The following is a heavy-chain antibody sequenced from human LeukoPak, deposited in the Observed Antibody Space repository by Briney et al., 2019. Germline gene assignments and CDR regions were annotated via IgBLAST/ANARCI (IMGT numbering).Heavy chain of an antibody. J-gene: IGHJ4*02. CDR3: GKDRSKPLPVVGATAHYVDY. D-gene: IGHD1-26*01. V-gene: IGHV3-23*01. Sequence: GGSLRLSCAASGFTFSSYAMSWVRQAPGKGLEWFSSISISGGSTFYADSVKGRFTISRDNSKNTLYLKMNRLRDEETAVYYCGKDRSKPLPVVGATAHYVDYWGQGTLVTVSS. CDR2: ISISGGST. CDR1: GFTFSSYA.